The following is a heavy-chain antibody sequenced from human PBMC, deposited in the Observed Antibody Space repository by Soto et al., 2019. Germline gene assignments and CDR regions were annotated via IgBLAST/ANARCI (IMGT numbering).Heavy chain of an antibody. Sequence: GSLRLSCAASGFTFSNGGMNCVRQAPGKWLEWGGRIKSKTDGGTTDYAAPVKGRCTISRDDSKNTLYLQMNSLKTEDTAVYYCTTDFLRSYYESSGYITWVPDAFDIWGKGTMVTVSS. D-gene: IGHD3-22*01. CDR3: TTDFLRSYYESSGYITWVPDAFDI. CDR1: GFTFSNGG. V-gene: IGHV3-15*07. CDR2: IKSKTDGGTT. J-gene: IGHJ3*02.